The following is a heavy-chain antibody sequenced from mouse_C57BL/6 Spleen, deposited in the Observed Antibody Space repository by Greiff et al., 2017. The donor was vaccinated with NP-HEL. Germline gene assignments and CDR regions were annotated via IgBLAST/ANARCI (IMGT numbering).Heavy chain of an antibody. V-gene: IGHV1-50*01. CDR2: IDPSDSYT. J-gene: IGHJ2*01. D-gene: IGHD6-1*01. CDR3: ARAAAASFFDY. Sequence: VQLQQPGAELVKPGASVKLSCKASGYTFTSYWMQWVKQRPGQGLEWIGEIDPSDSYTNYNQKFKGKATLTVDTSSSTAYMQLSSLTSEDSAVYYCARAAAASFFDYWGQGTTLTVSS. CDR1: GYTFTSYW.